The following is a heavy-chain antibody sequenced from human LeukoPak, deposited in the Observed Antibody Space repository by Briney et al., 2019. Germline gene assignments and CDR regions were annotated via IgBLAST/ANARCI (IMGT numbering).Heavy chain of an antibody. CDR1: GGSISSSSYY. CDR3: ARRYNVVVPAAILPNDAFDI. D-gene: IGHD2-2*02. J-gene: IGHJ3*02. CDR2: IYYSGST. V-gene: IGHV4-39*01. Sequence: PSETLSLTCTVSGGSISSSSYYWGWIRQPPGKGLEWIGSIYYSGSTYYNPSLKSRVTISVDTSKNQFSLKLSSVTAADTAVYYCARRYNVVVPAAILPNDAFDIWGQGTMVTVSS.